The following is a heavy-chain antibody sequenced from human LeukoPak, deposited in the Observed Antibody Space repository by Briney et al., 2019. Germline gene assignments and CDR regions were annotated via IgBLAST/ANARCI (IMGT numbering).Heavy chain of an antibody. D-gene: IGHD3-10*01. CDR2: VISSGTT. CDR3: PRGEWFGGLFFAP. V-gene: IGHV4-61*02. CDR1: GGSISSDSYH. J-gene: IGHJ5*02. Sequence: SQTLSLTCSVSGGSISSDSYHWTWIRQPAGKGLEWIGRVISSGTTNYNPSLKSRVTILVDTSKNQFSLKLNFVTAADQSVYYGPRGEWFGGLFFAPGGQGTWAPVPP.